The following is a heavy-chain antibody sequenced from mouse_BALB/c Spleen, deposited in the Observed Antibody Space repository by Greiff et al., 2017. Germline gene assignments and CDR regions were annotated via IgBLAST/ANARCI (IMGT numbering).Heavy chain of an antibody. D-gene: IGHD1-1*01. CDR3: ARGYGSSPWYFDV. Sequence: QVQLQQSGAELMKPGASVKISCKATGYTFSSYWIEWVKQRPGHGLEWIGEILPGSGSTNYNEKFKGKATFTADTSSNTAYMQLSSLTSEDSAVYYCARGYGSSPWYFDVWGAGTTVTVSS. V-gene: IGHV1-9*01. CDR1: GYTFSSYW. J-gene: IGHJ1*01. CDR2: ILPGSGST.